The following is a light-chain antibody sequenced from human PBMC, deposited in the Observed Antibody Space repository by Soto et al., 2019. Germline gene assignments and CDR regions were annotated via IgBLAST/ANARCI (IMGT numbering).Light chain of an antibody. CDR3: QTWGNGIRV. Sequence: QSLLTQSPSASASLGASVKLTCTLSSGPSNYAIAWHQQQPERGPRYLMKLNSDGSHSKGDGIPDRFSGSSSGAERYLTISSLQSEDEADYYCQTWGNGIRVFGGGTKLTVL. CDR1: SGPSNYA. V-gene: IGLV4-69*01. J-gene: IGLJ3*02. CDR2: LNSDGSH.